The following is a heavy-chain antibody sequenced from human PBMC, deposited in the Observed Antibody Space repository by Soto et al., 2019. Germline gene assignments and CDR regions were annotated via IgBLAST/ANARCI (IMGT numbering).Heavy chain of an antibody. CDR1: GFTFSSYG. D-gene: IGHD2-15*01. J-gene: IGHJ4*02. V-gene: IGHV3-33*01. CDR2: IWYDGSNK. Sequence: ESGGGVVQPGRSLRLSCAASGFTFSSYGMHWVRQAPGKGLEWVAVIWYDGSNKYYADSVKGRFTISRDNSKNTLYLQMNSLRAEDTAVYYCARVIGRYCSGGSCYAIDYWGQGTLVTVSS. CDR3: ARVIGRYCSGGSCYAIDY.